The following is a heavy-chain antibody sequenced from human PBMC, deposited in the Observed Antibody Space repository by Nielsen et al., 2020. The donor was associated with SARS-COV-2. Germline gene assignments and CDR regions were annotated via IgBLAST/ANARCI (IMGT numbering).Heavy chain of an antibody. CDR1: GYTLTELS. D-gene: IGHD2-2*01. Sequence: ASVKVSCKVSGYTLTELSMHWVRQAPGKGLEWMGGFDPEDGETIYAQKFQGRVTMTEDTSTDTAYMELSSLRSEDTAVYYCATTLKGYCSSTSCSSPSPPDYWGQGTLVTVSS. CDR3: ATTLKGYCSSTSCSSPSPPDY. V-gene: IGHV1-24*01. J-gene: IGHJ4*02. CDR2: FDPEDGET.